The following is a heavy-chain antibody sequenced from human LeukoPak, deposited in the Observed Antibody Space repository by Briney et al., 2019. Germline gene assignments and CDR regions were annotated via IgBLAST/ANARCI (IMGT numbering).Heavy chain of an antibody. V-gene: IGHV1-69*05. J-gene: IGHJ4*02. D-gene: IGHD3-22*01. Sequence: ASVKVSCKASGGTFSSYAISWGRQAPGQGLEWMGGIIPIFGTTNYPQTFQGRVTITTDESTSTAYMELSSLRSEDTAVYYCARDYYDSSGKDDYWGQGTLVTVSS. CDR1: GGTFSSYA. CDR3: ARDYYDSSGKDDY. CDR2: IIPIFGTT.